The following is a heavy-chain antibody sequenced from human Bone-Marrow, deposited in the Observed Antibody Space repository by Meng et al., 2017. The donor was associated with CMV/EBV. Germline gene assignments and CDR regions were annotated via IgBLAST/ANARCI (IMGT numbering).Heavy chain of an antibody. V-gene: IGHV3-23*03. CDR1: GFTFSSYA. CDR2: IYSGGSST. Sequence: GESLKISCAASGFTFSSYAMSWVRQAPGKGLEWVSVIYSGGSSTYYADSVKGRFTISRDNSKNTLYLQMNSLRAEDTAVYYCAKGSDCSGGSCYYYGMDVWGQGTTVTVSS. CDR3: AKGSDCSGGSCYYYGMDV. D-gene: IGHD2-15*01. J-gene: IGHJ6*02.